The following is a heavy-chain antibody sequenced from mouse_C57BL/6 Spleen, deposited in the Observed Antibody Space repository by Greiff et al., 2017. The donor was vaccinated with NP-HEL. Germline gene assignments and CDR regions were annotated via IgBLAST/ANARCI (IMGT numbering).Heavy chain of an antibody. CDR3: ARGGFYYGSSYEASSFAY. CDR2: INPNYGTT. J-gene: IGHJ3*01. Sequence: VQLKQSGPELVKPGASVKISCKASGYSFTDYNMNWVKQSNGKSLEWIGVINPNYGTTSYNQKFKGKATLTVDQSSSTAYMQLNSLSAEDSAVYYCARGGFYYGSSYEASSFAYWGQGTLVTVSA. CDR1: GYSFTDYN. D-gene: IGHD1-1*01. V-gene: IGHV1-39*01.